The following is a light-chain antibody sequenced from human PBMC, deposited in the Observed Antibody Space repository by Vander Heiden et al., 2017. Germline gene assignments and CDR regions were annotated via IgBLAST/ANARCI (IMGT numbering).Light chain of an antibody. J-gene: IGLJ2*01. CDR2: LSSDGSH. V-gene: IGLV4-69*01. CDR1: SGHSSYD. Sequence: QLVVTQSPSAPASLGASVKLTCTLSSGHSSYDIAWHQQQPEKGPRFLMKLSSDGSHSKGDGIPDRFSGSSSGAERYLTISSLQSEDEADYYCQTWGTGIRVFGGGTKLTVL. CDR3: QTWGTGIRV.